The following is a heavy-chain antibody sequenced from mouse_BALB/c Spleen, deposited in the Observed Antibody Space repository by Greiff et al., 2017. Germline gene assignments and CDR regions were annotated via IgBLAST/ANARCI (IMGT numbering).Heavy chain of an antibody. V-gene: IGHV1-39*01. Sequence: EVKLMESGPELEKPGASVKISCKASGYSFTGYNMNWVKQSNGKSLEWIGNIDPYYGGTSYNQKFKGKATLTVDKSSSTAYMQLKSLTSEDSAVYYCARGGNLLFYYAMDYWGQGTSVTVSS. D-gene: IGHD2-1*01. CDR2: IDPYYGGT. J-gene: IGHJ4*01. CDR1: GYSFTGYN. CDR3: ARGGNLLFYYAMDY.